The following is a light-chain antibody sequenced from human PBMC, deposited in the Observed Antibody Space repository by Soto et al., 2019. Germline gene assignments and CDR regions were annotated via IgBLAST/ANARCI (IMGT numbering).Light chain of an antibody. CDR2: GAS. V-gene: IGKV1-39*01. CDR3: QQGYSTPIT. CDR1: QSISSF. J-gene: IGKJ5*01. Sequence: DIQMTQSPSSLSASVGDRVTITCRASQSISSFLNWHQLKPGKAPKVLIYGASSLQSGVPSRFSGSGSGTDFTLTISSLQPEDFATYYCQQGYSTPITFGQGTRLDIK.